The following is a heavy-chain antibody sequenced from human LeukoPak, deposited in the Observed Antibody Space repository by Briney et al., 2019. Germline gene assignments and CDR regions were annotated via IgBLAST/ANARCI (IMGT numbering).Heavy chain of an antibody. V-gene: IGHV3-21*01. CDR2: ISSSSSYI. D-gene: IGHD2-21*02. CDR1: GFTFSSYS. Sequence: GWSLRLSCAASGFTFSSYSMNWVRQAPGKGLEWVSSISSSSSYIYYADSVKGRFTISRDNAKNSLYLQMKSLRAEDTAVYYCARSGKYCGGDCYPAEYFQHCGQGALVTVSS. CDR3: ARSGKYCGGDCYPAEYFQH. J-gene: IGHJ1*01.